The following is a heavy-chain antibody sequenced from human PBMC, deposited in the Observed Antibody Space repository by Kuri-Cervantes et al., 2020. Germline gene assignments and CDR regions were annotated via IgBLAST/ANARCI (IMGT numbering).Heavy chain of an antibody. V-gene: IGHV1-18*01. J-gene: IGHJ3*02. D-gene: IGHD3-16*02. CDR1: GGTFSSYA. Sequence: ASVKVSCKASGGTFSSYAISWVRQAPGQGLEWMGWISAYNGDTNYAQKLQGRVTMTTDTSTSTAYMELRSLRSDDTAVYYCARSRLLGELSPFDIWGQGTMVTVSS. CDR2: ISAYNGDT. CDR3: ARSRLLGELSPFDI.